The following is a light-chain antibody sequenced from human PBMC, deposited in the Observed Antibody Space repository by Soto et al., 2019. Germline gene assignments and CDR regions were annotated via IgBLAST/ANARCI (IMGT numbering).Light chain of an antibody. Sequence: QSALTQPASVSGSPGQSITISCTGTSSDVGGYNYASWYQQHPGKAPKLMIYDVSNRPSGVSNRFSGSKSGNTASLTISGLQAEDEADYYCSSYTSSSIYVFGTGTKV. CDR2: DVS. CDR3: SSYTSSSIYV. J-gene: IGLJ1*01. CDR1: SSDVGGYNY. V-gene: IGLV2-14*01.